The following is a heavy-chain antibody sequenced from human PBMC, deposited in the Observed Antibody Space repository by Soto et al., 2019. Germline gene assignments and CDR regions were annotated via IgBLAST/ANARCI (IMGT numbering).Heavy chain of an antibody. D-gene: IGHD3-3*01. CDR1: GGSISSSSYY. CDR3: ARITIFGFMDV. V-gene: IGHV4-39*01. Sequence: PSETLSLTCTVSGGSISSSSYYWGWIRQPPGKGLEWIGSIYYSGSTYYNPSLKSRVTISVDTSKNQFSLKLSSVTAADRAVYYCARITIFGFMDVWGKGTTVTASS. CDR2: IYYSGST. J-gene: IGHJ6*03.